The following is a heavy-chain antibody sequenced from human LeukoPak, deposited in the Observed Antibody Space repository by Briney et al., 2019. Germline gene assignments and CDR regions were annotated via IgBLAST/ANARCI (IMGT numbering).Heavy chain of an antibody. V-gene: IGHV4-34*01. CDR3: ARRRPFYYYDSSGYFLGYFDY. CDR2: INHSGRT. Sequence: SETLSLPCAVYGVSFSGYYWSWIRQPPGKALEWIGEINHSGRTHYHPSLRSRVTISVDTSKNQFSLKLSSVTAADTAVYYCARRRPFYYYDSSGYFLGYFDYWGQGTLVTVSS. J-gene: IGHJ4*02. D-gene: IGHD3-22*01. CDR1: GVSFSGYY.